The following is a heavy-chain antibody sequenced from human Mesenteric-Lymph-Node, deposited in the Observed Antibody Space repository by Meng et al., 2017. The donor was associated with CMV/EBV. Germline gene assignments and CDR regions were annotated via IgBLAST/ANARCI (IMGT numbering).Heavy chain of an antibody. D-gene: IGHD6-6*01. CDR2: INPNSGRP. CDR1: GFTFTAYY. J-gene: IGHJ4*02. V-gene: IGHV1-2*02. Sequence: CETSGFTFTAYYIHWVRQAPGQGLEWMGWINPNSGRPHFAQRFQGRVTLTRDTSTSTAHMELSGLRSDDTAVYYCARDQGSSSPDYWGQGSLVTVSS. CDR3: ARDQGSSSPDY.